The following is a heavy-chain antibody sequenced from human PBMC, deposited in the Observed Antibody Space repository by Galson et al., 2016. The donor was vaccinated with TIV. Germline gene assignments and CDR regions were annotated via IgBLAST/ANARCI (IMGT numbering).Heavy chain of an antibody. CDR1: GASISDDAYY. CDR3: ARVARCKRGYCISPDSYGVDY. D-gene: IGHD2-2*01. CDR2: MHYNGST. Sequence: TLSLTCTVSGASISDDAYYWSWIRQHAGKGLEWIGYMHYNGSTYDNPSLKSRISISVDTSKNQFSLKLSAVTAADTAVYFCARVARCKRGYCISPDSYGVDYWGQGTLVTVSS. J-gene: IGHJ4*02. V-gene: IGHV4-31*03.